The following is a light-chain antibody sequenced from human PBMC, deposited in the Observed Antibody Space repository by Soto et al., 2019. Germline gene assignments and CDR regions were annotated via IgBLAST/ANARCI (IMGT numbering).Light chain of an antibody. J-gene: IGLJ2*01. CDR2: LNSDGSH. Sequence: QPVLTQSPSASASLGASVKLTCTLSSGHSSYAIAWHQQQPEQGPRYLMKLNSDGSHTKGDGIPDRFSGSSSRAERYLTIYILQSEDEADYYCQTCGTGIHVVFGGGTKLTVL. CDR3: QTCGTGIHVV. CDR1: SGHSSYA. V-gene: IGLV4-69*01.